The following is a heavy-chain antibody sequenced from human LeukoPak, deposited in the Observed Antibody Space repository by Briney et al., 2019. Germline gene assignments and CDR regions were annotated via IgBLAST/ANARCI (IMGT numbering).Heavy chain of an antibody. D-gene: IGHD5-12*01. CDR1: GYTFTSYY. V-gene: IGHV1-46*01. CDR2: INPSGGST. CDR3: ARSRGATDWFDP. Sequence: ASVKVSCKASGYTFTSYYMHWVRQAPGQGLEWMGIINPSGGSTSYAQKFQGRVTMTRDTSTSTVYMELSNLRSEDTAVYYCARSRGATDWFDPWGQGTLVTVSS. J-gene: IGHJ5*02.